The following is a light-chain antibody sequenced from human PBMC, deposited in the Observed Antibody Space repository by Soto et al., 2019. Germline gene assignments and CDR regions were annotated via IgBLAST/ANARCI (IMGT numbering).Light chain of an antibody. CDR3: QQYYSNRS. V-gene: IGKV1-5*03. J-gene: IGKJ1*01. CDR1: QSISTY. CDR2: KAS. Sequence: DIQMTQSPSTLSASVGDRATITCRASQSISTYLTWYQQKPGKAPKLLIYKASSLQSGVPSRFSGSGSGTEFTLTISSLQPDDFATYYCQQYYSNRSFGQGTKVEIK.